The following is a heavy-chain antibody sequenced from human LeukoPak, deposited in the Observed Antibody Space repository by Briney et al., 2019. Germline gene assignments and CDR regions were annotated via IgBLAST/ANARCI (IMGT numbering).Heavy chain of an antibody. CDR1: GFTFSSYA. V-gene: IGHV3-23*01. Sequence: GGSLRLSCAASGFTFSSYAMSWVRQAPGKGLEWVSAISGSGGSTYYADSVKGRFTISRDNSKNTLYLQMNSLRTEDTAVYYCVRLTAAGRRTDFDYWGQGTLVTVSS. CDR2: ISGSGGST. CDR3: VRLTAAGRRTDFDY. D-gene: IGHD6-13*01. J-gene: IGHJ4*02.